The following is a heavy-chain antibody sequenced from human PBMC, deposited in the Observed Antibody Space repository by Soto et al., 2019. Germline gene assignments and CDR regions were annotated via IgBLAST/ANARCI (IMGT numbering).Heavy chain of an antibody. CDR3: ATGPDYDFWSGYNY. J-gene: IGHJ4*02. V-gene: IGHV1-24*01. CDR2: FDPEDGET. CDR1: GYTLTELS. Sequence: ASVKVSCKVSGYTLTELSMHWVRQAPGKGLEWMGGFDPEDGETIYAQKFQGRVTMTEDTSTDTAYMELSSLRSEDTAVYYCATGPDYDFWSGYNYWGQGTLVTVSS. D-gene: IGHD3-3*01.